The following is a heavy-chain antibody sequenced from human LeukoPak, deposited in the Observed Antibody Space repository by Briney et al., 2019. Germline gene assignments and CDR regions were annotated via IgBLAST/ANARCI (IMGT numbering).Heavy chain of an antibody. Sequence: GGSLRLSCEASGFTFSNYNMNWVRQAPGKGLEWVSSISSSSSYIYYADSVKGRFPISRDNAKNSLYLQMNSLRAEDTAVYYCARGWEPGVSGMDVWGQGTTVTVSS. CDR3: ARGWEPGVSGMDV. D-gene: IGHD1-26*01. CDR2: ISSSSSYI. V-gene: IGHV3-21*01. CDR1: GFTFSNYN. J-gene: IGHJ6*02.